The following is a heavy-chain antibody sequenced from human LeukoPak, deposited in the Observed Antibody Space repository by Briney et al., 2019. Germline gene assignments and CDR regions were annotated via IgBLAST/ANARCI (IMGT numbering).Heavy chain of an antibody. D-gene: IGHD3-10*01. CDR3: ARGTMDHDAFDI. V-gene: IGHV4-59*12. Sequence: SETLSLTCTVSGGSISSYYWSWIRQPPGKGLEWIGYIYYSGSTNYNPSLKSRVTISVDTSKNQFSLKLGSVTAADTAVYYCARGTMDHDAFDIWGQGTMVTVSS. CDR2: IYYSGST. CDR1: GGSISSYY. J-gene: IGHJ3*02.